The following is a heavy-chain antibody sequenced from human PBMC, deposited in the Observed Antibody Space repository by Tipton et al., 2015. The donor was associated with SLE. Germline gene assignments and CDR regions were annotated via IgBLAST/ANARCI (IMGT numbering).Heavy chain of an antibody. D-gene: IGHD1-26*01. CDR1: GFSFRSYG. CDR3: ARDSGSYYKRRYFQH. CDR2: IWSGGSSQ. V-gene: IGHV3-33*01. J-gene: IGHJ1*01. Sequence: SLRLSCEASGFSFRSYGMHWVRQAPGKGLEWVGIIWSGGSSQYYADSVKGRFTISRDNSQNTLYLQMNNLRAEDTAMYYCARDSGSYYKRRYFQHWGQGTLLTVSS.